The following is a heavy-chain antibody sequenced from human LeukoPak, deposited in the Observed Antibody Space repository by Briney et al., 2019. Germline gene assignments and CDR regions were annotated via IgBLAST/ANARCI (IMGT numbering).Heavy chain of an antibody. J-gene: IGHJ6*03. CDR2: IYYSGST. CDR3: ARVSGYDYNYYYYYYMDV. CDR1: GGSISSYY. D-gene: IGHD5-12*01. Sequence: SETLSLTCTVSGGSISSYYWSWIRQPPGKGLEWIGYIYYSGSTNYNPSLKSRVTISVKTSKNQFSLKLSSVTADDTAVYYCARVSGYDYNYYYYYYMDVWGKGTTVTVSS. V-gene: IGHV4-59*01.